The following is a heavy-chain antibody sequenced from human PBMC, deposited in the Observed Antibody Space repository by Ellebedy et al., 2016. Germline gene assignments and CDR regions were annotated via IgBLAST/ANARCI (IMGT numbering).Heavy chain of an antibody. CDR2: MSQDGSEK. CDR3: ATDTGNFWSSDY. Sequence: GESLKISXTGSGFTFSNYWMAWVRQAPGKGLEWVAHMSQDGSEKIYVDPVKGRFTISRDNAKNSLFLQMNSLRAEDTAVYYCATDTGNFWSSDYWGQGTLVTVSS. D-gene: IGHD1-7*01. J-gene: IGHJ4*02. CDR1: GFTFSNYW. V-gene: IGHV3-7*04.